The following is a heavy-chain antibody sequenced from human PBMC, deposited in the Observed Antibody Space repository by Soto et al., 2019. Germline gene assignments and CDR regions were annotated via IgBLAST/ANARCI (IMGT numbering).Heavy chain of an antibody. J-gene: IGHJ4*02. Sequence: WETLSLTCTVSDSSINSYFWSWVRQPPRKGLEWIGYIYYSGSTLYNPSRKSRVTISVDRPNNQFSLKLRSVTAADTAIYYCAGDIWSGSSRFDYYGQGTLVTVSS. D-gene: IGHD3-3*01. CDR1: DSSINSYF. CDR2: IYYSGST. V-gene: IGHV4-59*08. CDR3: AGDIWSGSSRFDY.